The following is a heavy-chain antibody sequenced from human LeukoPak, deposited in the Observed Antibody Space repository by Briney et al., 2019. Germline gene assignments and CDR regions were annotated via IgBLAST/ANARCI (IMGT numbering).Heavy chain of an antibody. CDR2: INTNTRNP. CDR3: ARQHIVVVPAGYYMDV. D-gene: IGHD2-2*01. V-gene: IGHV7-4-1*02. J-gene: IGHJ6*03. Sequence: ASVKVSCKASGYTFTSYAMNWVRQAPGQGLEWMGWINTNTRNPTYAQGFTGRFVFSLDTSVSTAYLQISSLKAEDTAVYYCARQHIVVVPAGYYMDVWGKGTTVTVSS. CDR1: GYTFTSYA.